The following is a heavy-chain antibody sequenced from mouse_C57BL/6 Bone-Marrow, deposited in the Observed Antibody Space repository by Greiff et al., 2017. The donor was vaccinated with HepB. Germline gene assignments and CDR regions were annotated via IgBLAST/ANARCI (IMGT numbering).Heavy chain of an antibody. CDR2: IYPGSGST. Sequence: VQLQQPGAELVKPGASVKMSCKASGYTFTSYWITWVKQRPGQGLEWIGDIYPGSGSTNYNEKFKSKATLTVDTSSSTAYMQLSSLTSEDSAVYYCASHYYGSSYGYWYFDVWGTGTTVTVSS. CDR3: ASHYYGSSYGYWYFDV. J-gene: IGHJ1*03. CDR1: GYTFTSYW. V-gene: IGHV1-55*01. D-gene: IGHD1-1*01.